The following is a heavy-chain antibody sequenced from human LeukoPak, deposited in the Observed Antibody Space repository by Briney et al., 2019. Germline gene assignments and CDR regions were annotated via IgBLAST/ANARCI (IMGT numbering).Heavy chain of an antibody. V-gene: IGHV4-61*02. CDR1: GGSISSGSYY. D-gene: IGHD3-22*01. J-gene: IGHJ3*02. CDR2: IYTSGST. Sequence: PSQTLSLTCTVSGGSISSGSYYWSWIRQPAGKGLEWIGRIYTSGSTNYDPSLKSRVTISVDTSKNQFSLKLSSVTAADTAVYYCARGPYSYDSSGAFDIWGQGTMVTVSS. CDR3: ARGPYSYDSSGAFDI.